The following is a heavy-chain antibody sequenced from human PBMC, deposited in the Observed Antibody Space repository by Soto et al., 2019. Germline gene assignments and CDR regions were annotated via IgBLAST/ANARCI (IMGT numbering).Heavy chain of an antibody. D-gene: IGHD6-13*01. CDR1: GYTFTSYS. CDR3: ARVIGAAGV. V-gene: IGHV1-46*03. Sequence: GASVKVSCKASGYTFTSYSIHWVRQVPGQALEWMGMINPGGGSTTYAQKFQGRVTMSRDTSTSTVYMELSSLRSEDTAVYYCARVIGAAGVWGQGTMVTVSS. CDR2: INPGGGST. J-gene: IGHJ3*01.